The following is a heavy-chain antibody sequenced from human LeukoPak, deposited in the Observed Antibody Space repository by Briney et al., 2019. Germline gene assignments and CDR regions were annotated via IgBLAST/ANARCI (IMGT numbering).Heavy chain of an antibody. CDR2: IHSSGST. CDR1: GFSISTYY. CDR3: ARDVGKAY. Sequence: PSETLSLTCTVSGFSISTYYWSWFRQPAGKGLEWIGRIHSSGSTNYNPSLQSRVSLSIDTSQNQFSLRLTSLTAADTAVYFCARDVGKAYWGQGLLAIVSS. J-gene: IGHJ4*02. V-gene: IGHV4-4*07. D-gene: IGHD4-23*01.